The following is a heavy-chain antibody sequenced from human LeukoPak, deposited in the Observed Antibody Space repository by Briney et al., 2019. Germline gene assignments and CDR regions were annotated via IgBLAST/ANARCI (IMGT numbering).Heavy chain of an antibody. CDR1: RFSLSSSW. CDR3: ARDLRAVTTFTPGWFDP. V-gene: IGHV3-74*01. J-gene: IGHJ5*02. D-gene: IGHD4-17*01. CDR2: INNDGGGK. Sequence: RGGPRLSSVAPRFSLSSSWMGSVRPTPREGVGLGSHINNDGGGKNYADSVKGRFTISRDNAKNTLYLQMNSLRAEDTAVYYCARDLRAVTTFTPGWFDPWGQGTLVTVSS.